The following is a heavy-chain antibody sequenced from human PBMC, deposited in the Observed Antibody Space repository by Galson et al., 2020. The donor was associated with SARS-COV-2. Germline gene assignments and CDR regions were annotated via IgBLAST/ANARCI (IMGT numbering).Heavy chain of an antibody. Sequence: GESLKISCAASGFTFSSYGMHWVRQAPGKGLEWVAVIWYDGSNKYYADSVKGRFTISRDNSKNTLYLQMNSLRAEDTAVYYCARDFWQVTMVRGVGFDYWGQGTLVTVSS. CDR3: ARDFWQVTMVRGVGFDY. V-gene: IGHV3-33*01. CDR2: IWYDGSNK. J-gene: IGHJ4*02. D-gene: IGHD3-10*01. CDR1: GFTFSSYG.